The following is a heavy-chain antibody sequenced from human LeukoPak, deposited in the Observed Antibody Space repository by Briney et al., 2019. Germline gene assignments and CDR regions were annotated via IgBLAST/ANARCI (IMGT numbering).Heavy chain of an antibody. J-gene: IGHJ3*02. CDR1: GYTFTANY. V-gene: IGHV1-2*02. Sequence: ASVKVSCKTSGYTFTANYMQWVRQAPGQGLEWMGWINPHSGGTRYAQKFQGRVTMTRDTSISTAYMELSRLRSDDTAVYYCARYRCKTTSGCEDTDAFDMWGQGTMVTVSS. D-gene: IGHD2/OR15-2a*01. CDR3: ARYRCKTTSGCEDTDAFDM. CDR2: INPHSGGT.